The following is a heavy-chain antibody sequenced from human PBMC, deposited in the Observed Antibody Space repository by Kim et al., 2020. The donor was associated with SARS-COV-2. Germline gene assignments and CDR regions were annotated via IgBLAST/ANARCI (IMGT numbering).Heavy chain of an antibody. J-gene: IGHJ6*02. V-gene: IGHV3-30*12. CDR3: ARRLGIGGGEVHNYYGMDV. D-gene: IGHD3-10*01. Sequence: GRFTLARDNPKNTLYLQMNSVRAEDTAVYYCARRLGIGGGEVHNYYGMDVWGQGTTVTVSS.